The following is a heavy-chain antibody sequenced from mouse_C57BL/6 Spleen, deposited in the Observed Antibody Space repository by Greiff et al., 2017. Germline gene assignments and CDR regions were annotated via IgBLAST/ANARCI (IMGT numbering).Heavy chain of an antibody. J-gene: IGHJ3*01. V-gene: IGHV1-5*01. Sequence: VQLQQSGTVLARPGASVKMSCKTSGYTFTSYWMHWVKQRTGQGLEWIWAIYPGNSDTSYNQKFKGKDKLTAVTSASTAYRELSSLTNEDSAVYYCTYYGSSYGFAYWGQGTLVTVSA. CDR1: GYTFTSYW. D-gene: IGHD1-1*01. CDR2: IYPGNSDT. CDR3: TYYGSSYGFAY.